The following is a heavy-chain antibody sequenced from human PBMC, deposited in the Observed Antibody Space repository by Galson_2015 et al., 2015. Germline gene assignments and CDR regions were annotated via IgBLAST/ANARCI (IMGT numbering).Heavy chain of an antibody. V-gene: IGHV3-30*18. D-gene: IGHD2-2*02. CDR3: AKDHVVVVPAAIRGYYYYGMDV. CDR1: GFTLSSYG. Sequence: SLRLSCAASGFTLSSYGMHWVRQAPGKGLEWVAVISYDGSNKYYADSVKGRFTISRDNSKNTLYLQMNSLRAEDTAVYYCAKDHVVVVPAAIRGYYYYGMDVWGQGTTVTVSS. J-gene: IGHJ6*02. CDR2: ISYDGSNK.